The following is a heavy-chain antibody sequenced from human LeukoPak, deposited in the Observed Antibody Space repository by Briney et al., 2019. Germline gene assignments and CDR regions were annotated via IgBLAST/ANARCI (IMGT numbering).Heavy chain of an antibody. CDR2: ISSRGSTI. D-gene: IGHD6-6*01. Sequence: GGSLRLSCAASGITFNRSWMNWIRQAPGKGLEWVSYISSRGSTIYYADSVKGRFTISRDNAKNSLYLQMNSLRAEDTAVYYCARYSSSSSDYWGQGTLVTVSS. CDR1: GITFNRSW. V-gene: IGHV3-48*04. J-gene: IGHJ4*02. CDR3: ARYSSSSSDY.